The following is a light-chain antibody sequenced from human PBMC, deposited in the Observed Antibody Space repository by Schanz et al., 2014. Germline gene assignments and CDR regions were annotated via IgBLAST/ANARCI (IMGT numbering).Light chain of an antibody. J-gene: IGKJ1*01. CDR3: QHLA. V-gene: IGKV1-5*03. CDR2: QAS. CDR1: QTINTW. Sequence: DTQMTQSPSTLSASVGDRVTITCRASQTINTWLAWYQQKPGTAPKLLLYQASILRTGVPSRFSGSGFGTDFTLTINSLQPDDFATYFCQHLAFGQGTKVELK.